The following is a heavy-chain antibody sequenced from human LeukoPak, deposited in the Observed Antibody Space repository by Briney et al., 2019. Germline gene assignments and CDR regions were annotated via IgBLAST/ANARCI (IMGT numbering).Heavy chain of an antibody. Sequence: GGSLRLSCAASGFTFSSYWMSWVRQAPGKGLEWVANIKQDGSEKYYVDSVKGRFTVSRDNAKSSLFLQMNSLRAEDTAVYYCARGLVWFGELLFAFDIWGQGTMVTVSS. CDR1: GFTFSSYW. CDR2: IKQDGSEK. D-gene: IGHD3-10*01. V-gene: IGHV3-7*01. CDR3: ARGLVWFGELLFAFDI. J-gene: IGHJ3*02.